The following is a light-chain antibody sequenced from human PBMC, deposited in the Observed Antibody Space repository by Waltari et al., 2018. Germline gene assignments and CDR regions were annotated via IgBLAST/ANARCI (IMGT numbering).Light chain of an antibody. CDR3: CSYAGSHVL. J-gene: IGLJ2*01. V-gene: IGLV2-11*01. CDR1: SSDIGANYAF. Sequence: QSALHQPRSVSGSPGQSVTISCTGTSSDIGANYAFVSWYQQHPGKAPNPVIYDVSVRPLGVPGRFSGSKSGNTASLTISGLQSEDEAEYYCCSYAGSHVLLGGGTKLTVL. CDR2: DVS.